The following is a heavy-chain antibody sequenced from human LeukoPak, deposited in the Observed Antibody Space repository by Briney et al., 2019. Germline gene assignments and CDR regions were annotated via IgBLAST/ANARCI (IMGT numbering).Heavy chain of an antibody. CDR2: INWNGGST. D-gene: IGHD6-19*01. CDR3: ARDRSSGWYKGAYFDY. J-gene: IGHJ4*02. CDR1: GLTFDDYG. Sequence: GGSLRLSCAASGLTFDDYGMSWVRQAPGKGLGWVSGINWNGGSTGYADSVKGRFTISRDNAKNSLYLQMNSLRAEDTALYYCARDRSSGWYKGAYFDYWGQGTLVTVSS. V-gene: IGHV3-20*04.